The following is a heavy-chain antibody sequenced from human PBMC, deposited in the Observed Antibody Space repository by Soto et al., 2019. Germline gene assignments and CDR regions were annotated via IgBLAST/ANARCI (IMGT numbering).Heavy chain of an antibody. Sequence: QVQLVQSGAEVKKPGASVKGCCKASGYIFTAYSMHWVRQAPGQGLAWMGVVNPTGGSTNYAQKFQGRITMTRDTSTSTVYMDLSSLTSEDTAVYYCAREENCSDGICYSEYFQRWGQGTLVTVSS. V-gene: IGHV1-46*01. CDR2: VNPTGGST. CDR1: GYIFTAYS. J-gene: IGHJ1*01. D-gene: IGHD2-15*01. CDR3: AREENCSDGICYSEYFQR.